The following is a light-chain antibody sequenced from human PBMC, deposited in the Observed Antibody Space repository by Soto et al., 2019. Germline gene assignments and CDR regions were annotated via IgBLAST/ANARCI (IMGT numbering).Light chain of an antibody. CDR3: QQSYSTPYT. CDR1: QSISSY. V-gene: IGKV1-39*01. Sequence: DIQMTQSPPSLSASVGDRVIITCRASQSISSYLNWYHQKPGKAPKLLIYAASTLQSGVPSRFSGSGSGTDFTLTISSLQPEDFVTYYCQQSYSTPYTFGQGTKLEIK. J-gene: IGKJ2*01. CDR2: AAS.